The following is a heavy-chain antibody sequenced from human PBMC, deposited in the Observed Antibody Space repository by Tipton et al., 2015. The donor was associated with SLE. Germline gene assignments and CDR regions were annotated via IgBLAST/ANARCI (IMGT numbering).Heavy chain of an antibody. CDR3: ASLRRGGALGAFDI. J-gene: IGHJ3*02. CDR2: ISWNSRVI. Sequence: RSLRLSCTASGFTFNDYAMHWVRQAPGKGLEWVSGISWNSRVIDYADAVKGRFTISRDNSKNTLYLLMNSLRAEDTAVYYCASLRRGGALGAFDIWGQGTMVTVSA. V-gene: IGHV3-9*01. D-gene: IGHD2-21*01. CDR1: GFTFNDYA.